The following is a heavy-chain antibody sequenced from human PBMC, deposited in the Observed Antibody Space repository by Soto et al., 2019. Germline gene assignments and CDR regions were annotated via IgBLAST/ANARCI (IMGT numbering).Heavy chain of an antibody. J-gene: IGHJ6*02. D-gene: IGHD3-10*01. CDR1: GFIFSGAS. Sequence: GGSLRLSCAASGFIFSGASMSWVRQASGKELEWVGRIRSKGNSYATAYAASVKGRFTISKDDSKNTAYLQMNSLQSDDTAVYYCTRQVPGYGLDVWGQGTTVTVSS. CDR2: IRSKGNSYAT. V-gene: IGHV3-73*01. CDR3: TRQVPGYGLDV.